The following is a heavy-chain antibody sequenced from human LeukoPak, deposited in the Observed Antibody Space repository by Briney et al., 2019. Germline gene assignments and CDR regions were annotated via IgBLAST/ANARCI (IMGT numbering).Heavy chain of an antibody. CDR2: ISSAGTT. D-gene: IGHD6-13*01. J-gene: IGHJ4*02. CDR1: GFTVSSSY. Sequence: GGSLRLSRAASGFTVSSSYMSWVRQAPGKGLEWVSIISSAGTTYYADSVKGRFTISRDNSKNTVYLQVNSLRDEDTAVYYCARDLEAANTYYFDYCGQGTMVTVSS. CDR3: ARDLEAANTYYFDY. V-gene: IGHV3-66*01.